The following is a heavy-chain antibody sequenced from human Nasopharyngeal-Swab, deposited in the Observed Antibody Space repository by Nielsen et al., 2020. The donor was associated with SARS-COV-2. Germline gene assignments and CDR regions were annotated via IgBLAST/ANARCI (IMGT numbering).Heavy chain of an antibody. CDR1: GFTFSSYA. CDR3: ANIGWTYDFWSGSNDY. D-gene: IGHD3-3*01. V-gene: IGHV3-23*01. J-gene: IGHJ4*02. Sequence: GESLRLSCAASGFTFSSYAMSWVRQAPGKGLEWVSGISGSGGSTYYADSVKGRFTISRDNSKNTLYLQMNSLRAEDTAVYYCANIGWTYDFWSGSNDYWGQGTLVTVSS. CDR2: ISGSGGST.